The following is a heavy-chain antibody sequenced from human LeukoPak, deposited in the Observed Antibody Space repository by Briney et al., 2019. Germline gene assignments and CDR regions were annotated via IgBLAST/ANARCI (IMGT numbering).Heavy chain of an antibody. CDR3: ARDRGRLRYFDTFDY. CDR2: IYTSGST. J-gene: IGHJ4*02. V-gene: IGHV4-4*07. Sequence: SETLSLTCTVSGGSISSYYWSWIRQPAGKGLEWIGRIYTSGSTNYNPSLKSRVTMSVDTSKNQFSLKLSSVTAADTAVNYCARDRGRLRYFDTFDYWGQGTLVTVSS. D-gene: IGHD3-9*01. CDR1: GGSISSYY.